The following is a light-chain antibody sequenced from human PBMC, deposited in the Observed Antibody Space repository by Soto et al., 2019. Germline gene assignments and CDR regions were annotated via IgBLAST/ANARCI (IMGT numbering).Light chain of an antibody. Sequence: QSVLTQPPSASGSLGSSVTISCTGTSSDVGGHKYVSWYQHHPGKAPKLILFEVSQRPSGVSFRFSGSKSANTASLTISGLQTEDEADYYCLSHTTRRIYIFGPGTKVTVL. CDR1: SSDVGGHKY. V-gene: IGLV2-8*01. CDR2: EVS. CDR3: LSHTTRRIYI. J-gene: IGLJ1*01.